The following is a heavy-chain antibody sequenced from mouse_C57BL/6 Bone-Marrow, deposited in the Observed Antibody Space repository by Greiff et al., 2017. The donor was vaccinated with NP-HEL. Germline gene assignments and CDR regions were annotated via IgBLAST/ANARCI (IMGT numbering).Heavy chain of an antibody. D-gene: IGHD2-3*01. J-gene: IGHJ1*03. CDR1: GYTFTSYW. CDR2: IDPSDSYT. V-gene: IGHV1-69*01. CDR3: ARDGYPFYWYFDV. Sequence: QVQLQQPGAELVMPGASVKLSCKASGYTFTSYWMHWVKQRPGQGLEWIGEIDPSDSYTNYNQKFKGKSTLTVDKSSSTAYMQLSSLTSEDSAVYYCARDGYPFYWYFDVGGTGTTVTVSS.